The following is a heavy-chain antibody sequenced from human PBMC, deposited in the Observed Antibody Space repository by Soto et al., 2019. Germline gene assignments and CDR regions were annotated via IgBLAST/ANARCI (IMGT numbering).Heavy chain of an antibody. CDR3: ARGSMIVVDDAFDI. J-gene: IGHJ3*02. CDR1: GFTFSSYG. CDR2: IWYDGSNK. Sequence: ESGGGVVQPGRSLRLSCAASGFTFSSYGMHWVRQAPGKGLEWVAVIWYDGSNKYYADSVKGRFTISRDNSKNTLYLQMNSLRAEDTAVYYCARGSMIVVDDAFDIWGQGTMVTVSS. V-gene: IGHV3-33*01. D-gene: IGHD3-22*01.